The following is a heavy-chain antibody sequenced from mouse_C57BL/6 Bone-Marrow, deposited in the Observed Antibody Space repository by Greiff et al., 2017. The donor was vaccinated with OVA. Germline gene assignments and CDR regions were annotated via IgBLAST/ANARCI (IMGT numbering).Heavy chain of an antibody. J-gene: IGHJ1*03. Sequence: EVQRVESGPGLAKPSQTLSLTCSVTGYSITSDYWNWIRKFPGNKLEYMGYISYSGSTYYNPSLKSRISITRDTSKNQYYLQLNSVTTEDTATYYCSMYDYDGWYFDVWGTGTTVTVSS. CDR2: ISYSGST. D-gene: IGHD2-4*01. V-gene: IGHV3-8*01. CDR1: GYSITSDY. CDR3: SMYDYDGWYFDV.